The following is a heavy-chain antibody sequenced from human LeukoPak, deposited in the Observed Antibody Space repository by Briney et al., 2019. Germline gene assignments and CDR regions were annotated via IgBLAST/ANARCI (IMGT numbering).Heavy chain of an antibody. Sequence: PGGSLRLSCAASGFTFSSYAMSWVRKAPGQGLGLVSAISGSGGSTYYADSVKDRFTISRDNSKNTLYLQMNSLRAEDTAVYYCAKEEGVVVVAHWGQGTLVTVSS. CDR2: ISGSGGST. CDR1: GFTFSSYA. V-gene: IGHV3-23*01. J-gene: IGHJ1*01. CDR3: AKEEGVVVVAH. D-gene: IGHD2-15*01.